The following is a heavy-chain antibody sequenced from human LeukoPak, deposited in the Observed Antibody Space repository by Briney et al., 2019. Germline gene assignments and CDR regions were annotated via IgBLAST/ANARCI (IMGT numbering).Heavy chain of an antibody. CDR2: ISYDGSNK. CDR3: ARDLRGYSYGYVEYYYGMDV. Sequence: PGRSLRLSCAASGFTFSSYAMHWVRQAPGKGLEWVAVISYDGSNKYYADSVKGRFTISRDNSKNTLYLQMNSLRAEDTAVYYCARDLRGYSYGYVEYYYGMDVWGQGTTVTVSS. CDR1: GFTFSSYA. D-gene: IGHD5-18*01. V-gene: IGHV3-30-3*01. J-gene: IGHJ6*02.